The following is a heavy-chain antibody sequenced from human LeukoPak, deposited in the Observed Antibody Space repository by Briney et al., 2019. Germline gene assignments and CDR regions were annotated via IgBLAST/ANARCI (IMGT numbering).Heavy chain of an antibody. J-gene: IGHJ6*02. V-gene: IGHV1-69*04. Sequence: SVKVSCKASGGTFSSYAISWVRQAPGQGLEWMGRIIPSRCIANYAQKFQGRVTITADKSTSPAYMELSSLRSEDTAVYYCARFILYYYGMDVWGQGTTVTVSS. CDR1: GGTFSSYA. D-gene: IGHD3-16*01. CDR2: IIPSRCIA. CDR3: ARFILYYYGMDV.